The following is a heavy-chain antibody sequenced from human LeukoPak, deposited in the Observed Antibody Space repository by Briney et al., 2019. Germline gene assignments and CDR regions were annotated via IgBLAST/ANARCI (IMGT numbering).Heavy chain of an antibody. Sequence: SETLSLTCTVSGDSVSSYYWSWIRQPPGKGLEWIGHIYYTGTTDYNPSLRSRVTISIDTSKNQFSLKLRSVTAADTSVYYCARARYSHXWVPTIDYWGQGTLVTVSS. CDR1: GDSVSSYY. CDR2: IYYTGTT. CDR3: ARARYSHXWVPTIDY. J-gene: IGHJ4*02. D-gene: IGHD6-13*01. V-gene: IGHV4-59*02.